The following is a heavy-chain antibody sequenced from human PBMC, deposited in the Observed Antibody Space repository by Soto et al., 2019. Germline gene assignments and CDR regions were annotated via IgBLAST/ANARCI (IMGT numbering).Heavy chain of an antibody. J-gene: IGHJ5*02. V-gene: IGHV3-30-3*01. Sequence: LXLSCAASGFTFSRYAMHWVRQAPGKGLEWVAVISYDGSNKYYADSVKGRFTISRDNSKNTLYLQMNSLRAEDTAVYYCARESQNSHHSRGYYLKHNWFDPWGQGTLVTVYS. CDR2: ISYDGSNK. CDR1: GFTFSRYA. D-gene: IGHD3-22*01. CDR3: ARESQNSHHSRGYYLKHNWFDP.